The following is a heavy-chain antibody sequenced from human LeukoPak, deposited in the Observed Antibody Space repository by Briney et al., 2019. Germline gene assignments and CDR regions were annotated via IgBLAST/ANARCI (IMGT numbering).Heavy chain of an antibody. CDR2: ISSSSSTI. D-gene: IGHD3-9*01. J-gene: IGHJ4*02. CDR3: ARVLEDFDWLFRHFDY. Sequence: PGGSLRLSCAASGFTFSSYSMNWVRQAPGKGLEWVSYISSSSSTIYYADSVKGRFTISRDNSKNTLYLQMNSLRAEDTAVYYCARVLEDFDWLFRHFDYWGQGTLVTVSS. V-gene: IGHV3-48*01. CDR1: GFTFSSYS.